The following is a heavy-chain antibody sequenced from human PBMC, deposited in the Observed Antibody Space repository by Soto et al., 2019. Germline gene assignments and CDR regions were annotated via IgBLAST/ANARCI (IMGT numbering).Heavy chain of an antibody. CDR3: ARGGHIAVVTASFDY. CDR1: GYTSNTYY. J-gene: IGHJ4*02. CDR2: IHPSGGGT. Sequence: ASVKVSCKASGYTSNTYYLHWVRQAPGQALEWMGVIHPSGGGTTYAQKFLGRVTVTRDTSTSTVFMELSSLRSDDTAVYYCARGGHIAVVTASFDYWGQGTLVTVSS. V-gene: IGHV1-46*02. D-gene: IGHD2-21*02.